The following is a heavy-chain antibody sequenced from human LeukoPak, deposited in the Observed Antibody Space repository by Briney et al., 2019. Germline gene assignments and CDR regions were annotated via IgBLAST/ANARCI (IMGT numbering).Heavy chain of an antibody. CDR2: INHSGST. CDR1: GGSFSGYY. CDR3: ASYTMVRGIDY. Sequence: PSETLSLTCAVYGGSFSGYYWSWIRQPPGKGLEWIGEINHSGSTNYNPSLKSRVTISVDTSKNQFSLKLSSVTAADTAVYYCASYTMVRGIDYWGQGTLVTVSP. J-gene: IGHJ4*02. D-gene: IGHD3-10*01. V-gene: IGHV4-34*01.